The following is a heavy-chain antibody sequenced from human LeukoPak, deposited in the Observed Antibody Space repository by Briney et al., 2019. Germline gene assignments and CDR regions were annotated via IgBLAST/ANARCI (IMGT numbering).Heavy chain of an antibody. CDR2: ISYDGSNK. Sequence: GGSLRLSCAASAFTFTSYGMHWVRQAPGKGLEWVAVISYDGSNKYYADSVKGRFTISRDNSKNTLYLQMNSLRAEDTAVYYCAKDNSPPRWDGYDYGFDYWGQGTLVTVSS. CDR1: AFTFTSYG. CDR3: AKDNSPPRWDGYDYGFDY. V-gene: IGHV3-30*18. D-gene: IGHD5-12*01. J-gene: IGHJ4*02.